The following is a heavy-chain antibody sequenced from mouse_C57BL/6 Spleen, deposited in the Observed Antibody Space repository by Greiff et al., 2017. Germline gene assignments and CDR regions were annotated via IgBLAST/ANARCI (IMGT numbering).Heavy chain of an antibody. J-gene: IGHJ2*01. CDR3: ARDQVLYGSSDGDY. Sequence: QVQLQQSGPELVKPGASVKISCKASGYSFTSYYIHWVKQRPGQGLEWIGWIYPGSGNTKYNEKFKGKATLTADTSSSTAYMQLSSLTSEDSAVYFCARDQVLYGSSDGDYWGQGTTLTVSS. CDR1: GYSFTSYY. CDR2: IYPGSGNT. D-gene: IGHD1-1*01. V-gene: IGHV1-66*01.